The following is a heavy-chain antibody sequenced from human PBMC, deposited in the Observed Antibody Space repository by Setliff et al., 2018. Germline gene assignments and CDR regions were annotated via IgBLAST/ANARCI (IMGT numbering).Heavy chain of an antibody. CDR2: IIPIFGIA. J-gene: IGHJ4*02. CDR1: GGTFSSYA. CDR3: ARGYSYGYDSGYYFDY. Sequence: ASVKVSCKASGGTFSSYAISWVRQAPGQGLEWMGGIIPIFGIANYAQKFQGRVTITADESTSTAYMELSSLRSEDTAVYYCARGYSYGYDSGYYFDYWGQGTLVTVSS. D-gene: IGHD5-18*01. V-gene: IGHV1-69*13.